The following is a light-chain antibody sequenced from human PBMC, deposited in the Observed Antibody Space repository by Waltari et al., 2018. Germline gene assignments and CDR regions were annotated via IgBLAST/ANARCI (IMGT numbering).Light chain of an antibody. Sequence: QSVLTQPPSVSAAAGQKVTISCSGRPSTVGGNDVFWYRQVPGTAPQLLIYETHRRPTGTPDRLSASKSGTSATLGITGLQPGDEAEYYCGTWDSSLGVWLFGGGTRLTVL. CDR2: ETH. V-gene: IGLV1-51*02. CDR1: PSTVGGND. J-gene: IGLJ3*02. CDR3: GTWDSSLGVWL.